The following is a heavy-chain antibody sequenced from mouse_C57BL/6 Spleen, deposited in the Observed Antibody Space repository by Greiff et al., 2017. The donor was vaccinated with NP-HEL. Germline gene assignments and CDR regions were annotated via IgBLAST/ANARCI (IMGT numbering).Heavy chain of an antibody. D-gene: IGHD2-3*01. CDR3: ARSHIYDGYYVDAMDY. Sequence: QVQLKESGPELVKPGASVKISCKASGYAFSSSWMNWVKQRPGKGLEWIGRIYPGDGDTNYNGKFKGKATLTADKSSSTAYMQLSSLTSEDSAVYYCARSHIYDGYYVDAMDYWGQGTSVTVSS. J-gene: IGHJ4*01. CDR1: GYAFSSSW. V-gene: IGHV1-82*01. CDR2: IYPGDGDT.